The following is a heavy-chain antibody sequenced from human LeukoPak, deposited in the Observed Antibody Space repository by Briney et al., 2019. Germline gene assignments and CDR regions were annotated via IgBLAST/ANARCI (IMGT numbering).Heavy chain of an antibody. D-gene: IGHD2-2*01. CDR1: GFTFSSYS. CDR2: ISSSSSYI. CDR3: ARDGGSRAPTPDCSSTSCYPY. J-gene: IGHJ4*02. V-gene: IGHV3-21*01. Sequence: RAGGSLRLSCAASGFTFSSYSMNWVRQAPGKGLEWVSSISSSSSYIYYADSVKGRFTISRDNAKNSLYLQMNSLRAEDTAVYYCARDGGSRAPTPDCSSTSCYPYWGQGTLVTVSS.